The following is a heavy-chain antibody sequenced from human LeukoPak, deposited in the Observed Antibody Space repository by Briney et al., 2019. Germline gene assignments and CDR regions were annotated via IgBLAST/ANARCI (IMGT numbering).Heavy chain of an antibody. J-gene: IGHJ4*02. CDR3: AKDLAPGSGSCALPYFDY. CDR1: GFTFSSYA. V-gene: IGHV3-23*01. CDR2: ISGSGGST. Sequence: PGGSLRLSCAASGFTFSSYAMSWVRQAPGKGLEWVSAISGSGGSTYYADSVKGRFTISRDNSKNTLYLQMNSLRVEDTAVYYRAKDLAPGSGSCALPYFDYWGQGTLVTVSS. D-gene: IGHD3-10*01.